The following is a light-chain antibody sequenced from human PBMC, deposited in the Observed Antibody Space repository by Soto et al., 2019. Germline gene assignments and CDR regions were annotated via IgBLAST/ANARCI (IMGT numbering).Light chain of an antibody. V-gene: IGKV1-5*03. J-gene: IGKJ1*01. Sequence: DIQMTQSPYTLSGSVGDRVTITCRASQTISSWLAWYQQKPGKASKLLIYKASTLKSGVPSRFSGSGSGTEFTITISSLQPDDFSTYYCQHYNSYSEAFGQGTKVELK. CDR3: QHYNSYSEA. CDR1: QTISSW. CDR2: KAS.